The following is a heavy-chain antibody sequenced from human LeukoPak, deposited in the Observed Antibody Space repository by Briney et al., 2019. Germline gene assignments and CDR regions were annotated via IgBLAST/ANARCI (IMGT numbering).Heavy chain of an antibody. V-gene: IGHV4-39*01. D-gene: IGHD5-12*01. CDR1: GGSISSSSYY. CDR2: IYYSGST. J-gene: IGHJ4*02. CDR3: ARHMSGGYEFDY. Sequence: SETLSLTCTVSGGSISSSSYYWGWIRQPPGKGLEWIGSIYYSGSTYYNPSLKSRVTISVDTSKNQFSLKLSSVTAADTAVYYCARHMSGGYEFDYWGQGTLVTVSS.